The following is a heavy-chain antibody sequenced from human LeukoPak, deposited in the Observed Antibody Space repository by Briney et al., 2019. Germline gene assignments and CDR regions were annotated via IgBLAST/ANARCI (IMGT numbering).Heavy chain of an antibody. D-gene: IGHD4-17*01. Sequence: PGGSLRLSCVASTVTHEFYATHWVRQAPGKGLEWVSGFSLDSNRRDYADSVRGRFTVSRDYATRTLYLQMNSLRLEDTALYYCTRDLRPGGADVWGQGTTVIVSS. CDR3: TRDLRPGGADV. CDR2: FSLDSNRR. V-gene: IGHV3-9*01. CDR1: TVTHEFYA. J-gene: IGHJ6*02.